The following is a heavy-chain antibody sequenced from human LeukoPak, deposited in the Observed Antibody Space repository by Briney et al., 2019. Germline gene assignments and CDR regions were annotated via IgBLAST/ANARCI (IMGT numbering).Heavy chain of an antibody. CDR3: ASLLNGGVAHWFDP. CDR1: GFTFSSYSMN. D-gene: IGHD7-27*01. Sequence: GSLRLSCAASGFTFSSYSMNWVRQAPGKGLEWIGNIYYSGNTYYNSSLKSRVTISVDTSKNQFSLKLNSVTAADTAVYYCASLLNGGVAHWFDPWGQGTLVTVSS. CDR2: IYYSGNT. J-gene: IGHJ5*02. V-gene: IGHV4-59*08.